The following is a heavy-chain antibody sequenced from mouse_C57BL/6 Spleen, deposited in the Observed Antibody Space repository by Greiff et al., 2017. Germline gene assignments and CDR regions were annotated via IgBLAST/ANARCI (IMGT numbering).Heavy chain of an antibody. J-gene: IGHJ1*03. V-gene: IGHV1-55*01. CDR3: ARGHDYDEGYFDV. D-gene: IGHD2-4*01. Sequence: VQLQQPGAELVKPGASVKMSCKASGYTFTSYWITWVKQRPGQGLEWIGDIYPGSGSTNYNEKFKSKATLTVDTSSSTAYMQLSSLTSEDSAVYYCARGHDYDEGYFDVWGTGTTVTVSS. CDR1: GYTFTSYW. CDR2: IYPGSGST.